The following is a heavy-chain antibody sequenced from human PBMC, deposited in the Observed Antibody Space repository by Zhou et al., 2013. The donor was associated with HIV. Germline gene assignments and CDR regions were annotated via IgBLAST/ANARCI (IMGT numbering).Heavy chain of an antibody. CDR2: IVLRLDEV. CDR3: ARDGRRDSIGGYFDL. CDR1: GATSPSHT. Sequence: QVQSVLSGAEVRKPGSSVKLSCKTSGATSPSHTVNWVRQVPGHGLEWMGGIVLRLDEVSYAQDFKGRVTITTDDSKRTAHMELSSLRCEDTGVYYCARDGRRDSIGGYFDLWGRGTLVTVSS. V-gene: IGHV1-69*16. J-gene: IGHJ2*01. D-gene: IGHD3-22*01.